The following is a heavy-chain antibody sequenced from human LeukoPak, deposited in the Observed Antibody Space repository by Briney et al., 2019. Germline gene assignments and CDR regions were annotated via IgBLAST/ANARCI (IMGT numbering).Heavy chain of an antibody. J-gene: IGHJ4*02. CDR1: GITLSNYW. D-gene: IGHD4-23*01. V-gene: IGHV3-74*01. CDR2: INYEGSTT. Sequence: GGSLRLSCAASGITLSNYWMHWVRQVPGRGLVWVSRINYEGSTTSYADSVKGRFTISRDNAKNTLYLQMNSLRAEDTSVYYCATSSYGGNFGLFDYWGQGILVTVSS. CDR3: ATSSYGGNFGLFDY.